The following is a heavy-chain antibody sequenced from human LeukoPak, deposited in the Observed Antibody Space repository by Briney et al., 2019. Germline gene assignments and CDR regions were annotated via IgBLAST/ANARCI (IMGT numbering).Heavy chain of an antibody. CDR3: ARALVSIVVVIYDY. CDR2: IKQDGSEK. Sequence: GGSLRLSCAASGFTFSSYWMSWVRQAPGKGLEWVANIKQDGSEKYYVDSVKGRFTISRDNAKNSLYLQMNSLRAEDTAVYCCARALVSIVVVIYDYWGQGTLVTVSS. CDR1: GFTFSSYW. J-gene: IGHJ4*02. V-gene: IGHV3-7*01. D-gene: IGHD3-22*01.